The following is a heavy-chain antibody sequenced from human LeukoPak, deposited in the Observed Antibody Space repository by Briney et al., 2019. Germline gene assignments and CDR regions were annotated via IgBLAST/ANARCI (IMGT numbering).Heavy chain of an antibody. CDR2: ISYDGSNK. D-gene: IGHD2-2*01. Sequence: GRSLRLSCAASGFTFSSYAMHWVRQAPGKGLEWVAVISYDGSNKYYADSVKGRFTISRDNSKNTLYLQMNSLRAEDTAVYYCARDQVRYCSSTSCLDYYGMDVWGKGTTVTVFS. CDR1: GFTFSSYA. CDR3: ARDQVRYCSSTSCLDYYGMDV. V-gene: IGHV3-30*04. J-gene: IGHJ6*04.